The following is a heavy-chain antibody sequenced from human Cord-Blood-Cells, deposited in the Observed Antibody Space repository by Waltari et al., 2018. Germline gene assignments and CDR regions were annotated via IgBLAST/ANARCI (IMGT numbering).Heavy chain of an antibody. CDR1: GFTFGDYA. CDR2: IRSKAYGGTT. CDR3: TRNYYDSSGYRDY. Sequence: EVQLVESGGGLVQPGRSLRLSCTASGFTFGDYAMSWVRPPPGKGLEWVGFIRSKAYGGTTEYAASVKGRFTISRDDSKSIAYLQMNSLKTEDTAVYYCTRNYYDSSGYRDYWGQGTLVTVSS. V-gene: IGHV3-49*04. J-gene: IGHJ4*02. D-gene: IGHD3-22*01.